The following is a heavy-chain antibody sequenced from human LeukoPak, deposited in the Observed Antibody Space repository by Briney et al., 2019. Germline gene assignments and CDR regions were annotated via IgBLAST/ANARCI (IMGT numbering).Heavy chain of an antibody. Sequence: SETLSLTCTVSGGSVSSGSYYWSWIRQPPGKGLEWTGYIYYSGSTNYNPSLKSRVTISVDTSKNQFSLKLSSVTAADTAVYYCARGSGWLHFDYWGQGTLVTVSS. CDR1: GGSVSSGSYY. CDR3: ARGSGWLHFDY. CDR2: IYYSGST. J-gene: IGHJ4*02. D-gene: IGHD6-19*01. V-gene: IGHV4-61*01.